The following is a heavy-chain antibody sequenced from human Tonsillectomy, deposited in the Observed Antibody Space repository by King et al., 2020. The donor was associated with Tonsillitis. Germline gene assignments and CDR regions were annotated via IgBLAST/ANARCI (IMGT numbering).Heavy chain of an antibody. D-gene: IGHD6-6*01. CDR1: GFTFDDYA. CDR3: AKDISSIAPYYYAMDV. CDR2: ISWNSGSI. J-gene: IGHJ6*02. V-gene: IGHV3-9*01. Sequence: VQLVESGGGLVQPGRSLRLSCAASGFTFDDYAMHWVRQAPGKGLEWVSGISWNSGSIGYADSVKGRFTISRDNAKNSLYLQMNRLRAEDTALYYCAKDISSIAPYYYAMDVWGQGTTVTVSS.